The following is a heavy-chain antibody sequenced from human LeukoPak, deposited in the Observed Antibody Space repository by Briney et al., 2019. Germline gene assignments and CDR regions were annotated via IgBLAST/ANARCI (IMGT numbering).Heavy chain of an antibody. CDR3: ARAGGYYDFWSGYYTSYYYYMDV. Sequence: ASVKVSXKASGYTFTSYYMHWVRQAPGQGLEWMGIINPSGGSTSYAQKFQGRVTMTRDTSTSTVYMELSSLRSEDTAVYYCARAGGYYDFWSGYYTSYYYYMDVWGKGTTVTVSS. J-gene: IGHJ6*03. CDR1: GYTFTSYY. CDR2: INPSGGST. D-gene: IGHD3-3*01. V-gene: IGHV1-46*03.